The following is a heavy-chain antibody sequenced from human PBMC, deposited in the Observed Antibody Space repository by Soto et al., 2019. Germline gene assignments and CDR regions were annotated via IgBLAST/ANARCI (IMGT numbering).Heavy chain of an antibody. J-gene: IGHJ4*02. V-gene: IGHV3-30-3*01. CDR2: ISYDGSNK. Sequence: GGSLRLSCAASGFTFSSYAMHWVRQAPGKGLEWVAVISYDGSNKYYADSVKGRFTISRDNSKNTLYLQMNSLRAEDTAVYYCARGGNPYYFDYWGQGTLVTVSS. CDR3: ARGGNPYYFDY. D-gene: IGHD2-15*01. CDR1: GFTFSSYA.